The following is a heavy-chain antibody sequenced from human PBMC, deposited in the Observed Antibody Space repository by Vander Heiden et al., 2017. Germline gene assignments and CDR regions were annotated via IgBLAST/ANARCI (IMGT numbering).Heavy chain of an antibody. CDR2: ISGSGGST. D-gene: IGHD3-10*01. CDR1: GFTFSSYA. V-gene: IGHV3-23*01. CDR3: AKEAHYYGSGPIDY. J-gene: IGHJ4*02. Sequence: EVQLLESGGGLVQPGGSLRLPCAASGFTFSSYAMSWVPQAPGKGLGWVSAISGSGGSTYYADSVKGRFTISRDNSENTLYLQMNSLRAEDTAVYYCAKEAHYYGSGPIDYWGQGTLVTVSS.